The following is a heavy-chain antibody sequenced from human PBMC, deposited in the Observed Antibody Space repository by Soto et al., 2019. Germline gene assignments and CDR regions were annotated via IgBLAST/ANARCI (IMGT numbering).Heavy chain of an antibody. Sequence: GGSLRLSCAASGFTFSSYSMNWVRQAPGKGLEWVSSISSSSSYIYYADSVKGRFTISRDNAKNSLYLQMNSLRAEDTAVYYCARGPMVVVPDASTYNWFDPWGQGTLITVSS. D-gene: IGHD2-2*01. CDR2: ISSSSSYI. CDR3: ARGPMVVVPDASTYNWFDP. V-gene: IGHV3-21*01. CDR1: GFTFSSYS. J-gene: IGHJ5*02.